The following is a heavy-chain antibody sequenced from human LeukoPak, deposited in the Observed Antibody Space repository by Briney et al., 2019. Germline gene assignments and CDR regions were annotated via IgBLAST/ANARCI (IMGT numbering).Heavy chain of an antibody. D-gene: IGHD6-19*01. V-gene: IGHV4-39*07. CDR3: ARNFSSGWFDY. CDR1: GGSISSSNYY. CDR2: IYYSGST. J-gene: IGHJ4*02. Sequence: KPSETLSLTCIVSGGSISSSNYYWGWIRQPPGKGLEWIGSIYYSGSTSYNPSLKSRVTISVDTSKNQFYLKLSSVTAADTAVYYCARNFSSGWFDYWGQGTLATVSS.